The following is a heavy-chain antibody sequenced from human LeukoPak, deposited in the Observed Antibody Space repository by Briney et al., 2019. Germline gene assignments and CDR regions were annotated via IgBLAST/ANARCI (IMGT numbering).Heavy chain of an antibody. D-gene: IGHD5-18*01. J-gene: IGHJ4*02. CDR2: IYYSGST. CDR3: ARGHLGYSYADNDNYFDY. V-gene: IGHV4-30-4*01. Sequence: KASETLSLTCTVSGGSISSGDYYWSWIRQPPGKGLEWIGYIYYSGSTYYNPSLKSRVTISVDTSKNQFSLKLSSVTAADTAVYYCARGHLGYSYADNDNYFDYWGQGTLVTVSS. CDR1: GGSISSGDYY.